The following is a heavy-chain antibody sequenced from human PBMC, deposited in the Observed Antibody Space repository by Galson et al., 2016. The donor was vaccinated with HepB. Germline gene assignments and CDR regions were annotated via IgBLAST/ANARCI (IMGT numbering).Heavy chain of an antibody. CDR3: AKSLLGVTLVSYYYGMDV. V-gene: IGHV3-23*01. D-gene: IGHD2-21*02. J-gene: IGHJ6*02. Sequence: SLRLSCAASGFTFSSYAMSWVRQAPGKGLEWVSGISGRGGSTYYADSVQGRFTISRDNSTTTPYLQLKGLRAEDTAVYYCAKSLLGVTLVSYYYGMDVWGQGTTVTVSS. CDR1: GFTFSSYA. CDR2: ISGRGGST.